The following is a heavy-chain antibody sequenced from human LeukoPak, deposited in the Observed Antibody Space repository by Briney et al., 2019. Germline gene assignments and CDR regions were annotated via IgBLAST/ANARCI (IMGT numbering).Heavy chain of an antibody. D-gene: IGHD3-22*01. Sequence: PGGSLRLSCAASGFTFSSYWMHWVRQPPGKGLVWVSRIKSDGSTRYADSVKGRFTISRDNAKNTVSLQMNSLRAEDTGVYYCARAPSEIGGYYPEYFRHWGQGTLVTVSS. V-gene: IGHV3-74*01. CDR2: IKSDGST. CDR1: GFTFSSYW. CDR3: ARAPSEIGGYYPEYFRH. J-gene: IGHJ1*01.